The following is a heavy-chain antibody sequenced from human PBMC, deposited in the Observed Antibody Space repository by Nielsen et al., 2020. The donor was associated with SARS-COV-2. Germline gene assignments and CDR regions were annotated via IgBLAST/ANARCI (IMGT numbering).Heavy chain of an antibody. V-gene: IGHV3-53*01. CDR1: GFTVSSNY. D-gene: IGHD1-26*01. J-gene: IGHJ5*02. Sequence: GESLKISCAASGFTVSSNYMSWVRQAPGKGLEWVSVIYSGGSTYYADSVKGRFTISRDNSKNTMYLQMNSLRAEDTAVYYCARDFEVGATKRGPWGQGTLVTVSS. CDR3: ARDFEVGATKRGP. CDR2: IYSGGST.